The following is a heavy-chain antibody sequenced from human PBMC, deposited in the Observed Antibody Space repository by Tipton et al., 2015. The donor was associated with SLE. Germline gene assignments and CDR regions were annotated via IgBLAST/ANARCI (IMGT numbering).Heavy chain of an antibody. J-gene: IGHJ3*02. V-gene: IGHV3-21*01. D-gene: IGHD1-26*01. CDR2: ISSSSSYI. Sequence: SLRLSCAASGFTFSSYSMNWVRQAPGKGLEWVSSISSSSSYIYYADSVKGRFTISRDNAKNSLYLQMNSLRAEDTAVYYCARDRIVGARDAFDIWGQGTMVTVSS. CDR3: ARDRIVGARDAFDI. CDR1: GFTFSSYS.